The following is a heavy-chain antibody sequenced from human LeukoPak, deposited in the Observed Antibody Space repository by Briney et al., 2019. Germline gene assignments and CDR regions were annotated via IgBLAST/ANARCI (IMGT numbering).Heavy chain of an antibody. CDR2: ISADGDNK. CDR1: GFIFSSYA. Sequence: GGSLRLSCAASGFIFSSYAMHWVRQAPGKGLEWVAVISADGDNKYYADSVKGRFTISRDNSGNTLYLQMNSLRPEDTAVFYCARDPPHTFGGINYLDYWGQGILVTVSS. CDR3: ARDPPHTFGGINYLDY. V-gene: IGHV3-30-3*01. J-gene: IGHJ4*02. D-gene: IGHD3-16*01.